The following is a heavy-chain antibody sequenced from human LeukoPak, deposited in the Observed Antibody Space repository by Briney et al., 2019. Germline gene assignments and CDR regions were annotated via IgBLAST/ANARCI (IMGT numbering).Heavy chain of an antibody. Sequence: PSETLSLTCTVSGGSISSYYWSWIRQPPGKGLEWIGTIYYSGSTYYNPSLKSRVTISVDTSKNQFSLKLSSVTAADTAVYYCARDGPNYYYYMDVWGKGTTVTVSS. J-gene: IGHJ6*03. V-gene: IGHV4-59*01. CDR3: ARDGPNYYYYMDV. CDR2: IYYSGST. D-gene: IGHD3/OR15-3a*01. CDR1: GGSISSYY.